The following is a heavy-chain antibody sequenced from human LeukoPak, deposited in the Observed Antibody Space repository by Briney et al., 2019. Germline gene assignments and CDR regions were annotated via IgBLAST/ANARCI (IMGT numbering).Heavy chain of an antibody. D-gene: IGHD2-2*01. CDR2: ISAYNGNT. V-gene: IGHV1-18*01. CDR1: GYTFTSYG. CDR3: ARSIHCSSTSCYFDWYFDL. Sequence: ASVKVSCKASGYTFTSYGISWVRQAPGQGLEWMGWISAYNGNTNYAQKLQGRVTMTTDTSTSTAYMELRSLRSDDTAVYYCARSIHCSSTSCYFDWYFDLWGRGTLVTVSS. J-gene: IGHJ2*01.